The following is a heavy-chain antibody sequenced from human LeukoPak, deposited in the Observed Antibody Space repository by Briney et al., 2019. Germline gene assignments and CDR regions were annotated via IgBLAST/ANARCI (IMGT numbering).Heavy chain of an antibody. J-gene: IGHJ4*02. D-gene: IGHD2-15*01. CDR2: ISAYNGNT. CDR3: ARDTVVVVAATAVSDY. V-gene: IGHV1-18*01. CDR1: GYTFTSYG. Sequence: ASVKVSCKASGYTFTSYGISWVRQAPGQGLEWMGWISAYNGNTNYAQKLQGRATMTTDTSTSTAYMELRSLRSDDTAVYYCARDTVVVVAATAVSDYWGQGTLVTVSS.